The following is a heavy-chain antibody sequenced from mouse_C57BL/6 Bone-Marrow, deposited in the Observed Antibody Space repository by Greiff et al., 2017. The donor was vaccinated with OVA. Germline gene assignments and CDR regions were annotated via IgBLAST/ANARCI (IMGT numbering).Heavy chain of an antibody. V-gene: IGHV1-18*01. CDR2: INPNNGGT. CDR1: GYAFTDYN. CDR3: ARRGELGGPDY. J-gene: IGHJ2*01. D-gene: IGHD1-3*01. Sequence: EVQLQQSGPELVKPGASVKIPCKASGYAFTDYNMDWVKQSHGKSLEWIGDINPNNGGTIYNQKFKGKATLTVDKSSSTAYMELRSLTSEDTAVYYCARRGELGGPDYWGQGTTLTVSS.